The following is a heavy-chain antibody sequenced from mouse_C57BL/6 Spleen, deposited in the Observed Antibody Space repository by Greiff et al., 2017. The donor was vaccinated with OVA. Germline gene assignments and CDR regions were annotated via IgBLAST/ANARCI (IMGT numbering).Heavy chain of an antibody. D-gene: IGHD2-1*01. Sequence: QVQLKQSGAELVRPGSSVKLSCKASGYTFTSYWMHWVKQRPIQGLEWIGNIDPSDSETHYNQKFKDKATLTVDKSSSTAYMQLSSLTSEDSAVYYCARGDGNSVPFDYWGQGTTLTVSS. CDR1: GYTFTSYW. V-gene: IGHV1-52*01. CDR3: ARGDGNSVPFDY. J-gene: IGHJ2*01. CDR2: IDPSDSET.